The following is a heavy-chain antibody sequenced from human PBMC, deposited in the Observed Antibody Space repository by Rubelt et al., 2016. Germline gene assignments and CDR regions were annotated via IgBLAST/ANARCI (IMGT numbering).Heavy chain of an antibody. J-gene: IGHJ4*02. Sequence: AQPGGSLRLSCAASGFTFSNHAMTWVRQAPGKGLERVSSLSASGGDTYYADSVRGRLTVSRDNSKNTMFLQVNSLRAEDTAVYYCAASPRAGWEAPWDFWGQGTLVTVSS. V-gene: IGHV3-23*01. CDR2: LSASGGDT. CDR1: GFTFSNHA. CDR3: AASPRAGWEAPWDF. D-gene: IGHD1-26*01.